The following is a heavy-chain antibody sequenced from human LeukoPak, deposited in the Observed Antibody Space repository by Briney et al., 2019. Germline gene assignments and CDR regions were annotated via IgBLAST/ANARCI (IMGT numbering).Heavy chain of an antibody. CDR3: TRGSIAYYYMDV. J-gene: IGHJ6*03. CDR1: GDAIGSGPYS. Sequence: SQTLSLTCGVAGDAIGSGPYSWNWIRQPPGEGLEWIGNIYYSGSTNYNPSLKSRVTISVDTSKNQFSLKLSSVTAADTAVYYCTRGSIAYYYMDVWGKGTTVTISS. CDR2: IYYSGST. V-gene: IGHV4-30-4*07. D-gene: IGHD3-22*01.